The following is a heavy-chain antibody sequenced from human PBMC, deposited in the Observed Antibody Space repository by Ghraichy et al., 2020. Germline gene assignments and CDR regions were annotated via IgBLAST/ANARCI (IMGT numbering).Heavy chain of an antibody. CDR3: ARDHSGSYYQNWFDP. J-gene: IGHJ5*02. V-gene: IGHV4-38-2*02. CDR2: TLHSGNT. Sequence: SETLSLTCTVSGYSISSGFYWAWIRQPPGKGLEWIGSTLHSGNTYYNSSLKSRVTLSVDTSTNQFYLDLKSVTAADTAVYFCARDHSGSYYQNWFDPWGQGTVVTVSP. CDR1: GYSISSGFY. D-gene: IGHD1-26*01.